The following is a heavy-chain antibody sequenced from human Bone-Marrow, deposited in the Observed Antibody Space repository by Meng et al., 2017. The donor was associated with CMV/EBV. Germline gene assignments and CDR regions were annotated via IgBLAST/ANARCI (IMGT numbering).Heavy chain of an antibody. V-gene: IGHV1-69*04. CDR1: GGTFSSSA. CDR3: ANLQTGRWLQFLGA. CDR2: IIPILDIT. J-gene: IGHJ5*02. Sequence: SVKVSCKASGGTFSSSAIVWVRQAPGQGLEWMGRIIPILDITNYAQKFQGRVTITADKSTNTAYMEMSSLRSDDTAVYYCANLQTGRWLQFLGAWGQGTLVTVSS. D-gene: IGHD5-24*01.